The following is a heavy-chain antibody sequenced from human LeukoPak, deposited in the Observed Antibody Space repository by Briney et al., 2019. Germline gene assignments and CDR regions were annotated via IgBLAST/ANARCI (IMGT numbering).Heavy chain of an antibody. CDR1: GFTFSSYS. Sequence: TGGSLRLSCAASGFTFSSYSMNWVRQAPGKGLEWVSSISSSSSYIYYADSVKGRFTISRDNAKNSLYLQMNSLRAEDTAVYYCARDRVSLARDAFDIWGQGTMVTVSS. CDR2: ISSSSSYI. CDR3: ARDRVSLARDAFDI. D-gene: IGHD5-24*01. V-gene: IGHV3-21*01. J-gene: IGHJ3*02.